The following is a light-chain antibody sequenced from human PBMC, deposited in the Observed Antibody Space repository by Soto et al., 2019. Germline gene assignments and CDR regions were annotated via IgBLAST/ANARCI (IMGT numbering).Light chain of an antibody. V-gene: IGLV2-23*02. Sequence: QTALTQPASVYESPGQSITISCTGTSSDVGSYNLVSWYQQHPDKAPKLMIYEVTKRPSGVSSRFSGSKSGDTASLTISGLQAEDEADYYCCSYAGSSTSFVFGTGTKLTVL. J-gene: IGLJ1*01. CDR3: CSYAGSSTSFV. CDR1: SSDVGSYNL. CDR2: EVT.